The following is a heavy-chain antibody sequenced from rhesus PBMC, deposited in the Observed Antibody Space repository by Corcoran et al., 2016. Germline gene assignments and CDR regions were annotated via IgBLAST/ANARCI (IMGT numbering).Heavy chain of an antibody. CDR3: AAHSSGWFYNSLDV. J-gene: IGHJ5-2*02. D-gene: IGHD6-31*01. V-gene: IGHV4-160*01. Sequence: QVQLQASGPGLVKPSETLSLTCAVSGGSISSNYRSWIRPPPGAGLEWIGRISGSGGSTDYNPSLKSRVTISTDTSKNQFSLKLSSVTAADTAVYYCAAHSSGWFYNSLDVWGRGVLVTVSS. CDR1: GGSISSNY. CDR2: ISGSGGST.